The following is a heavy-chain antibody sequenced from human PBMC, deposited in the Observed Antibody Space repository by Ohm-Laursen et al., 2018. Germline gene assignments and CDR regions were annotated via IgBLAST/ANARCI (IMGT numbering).Heavy chain of an antibody. D-gene: IGHD2-21*01. CDR1: GGSISSYH. V-gene: IGHV4-59*07. Sequence: SDTLPLTCTVSGGSISSYHLSWIRQPPGRGLEWIGYLSYSGSTNYNPSLESRGIIFGDTSKNQFSLKLRSVTAADTAVYYCAKRLKIGDRYTDAFDIWGRGTVVIVSP. J-gene: IGHJ3*02. CDR3: AKRLKIGDRYTDAFDI. CDR2: LSYSGST.